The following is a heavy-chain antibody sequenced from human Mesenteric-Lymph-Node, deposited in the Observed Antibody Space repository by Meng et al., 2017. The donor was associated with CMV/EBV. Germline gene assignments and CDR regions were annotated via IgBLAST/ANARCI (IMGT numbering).Heavy chain of an antibody. J-gene: IGHJ5*02. D-gene: IGHD2-2*01. V-gene: IGHV4-39*01. CDR2: IYYSGST. Sequence: SETLSLTCSVSGGSMSSGTYYWGWIRQPPGKGLEWIGSIYYSGSTYYNPSLKTRVTISVDTSKNQFSLKLSSVTAADTAVYYCARVDCSRPSCYDNWFDPWGRGTLVTVSS. CDR3: ARVDCSRPSCYDNWFDP. CDR1: GGSMSSGTYY.